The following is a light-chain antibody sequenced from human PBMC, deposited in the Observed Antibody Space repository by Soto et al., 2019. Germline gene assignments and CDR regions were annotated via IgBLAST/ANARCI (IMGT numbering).Light chain of an antibody. CDR2: KAS. V-gene: IGKV1-5*03. CDR1: QLISSW. Sequence: DIQMTQSPSTLSASVGDSVTITCRASQLISSWLAWYQQKPGKAPKLLIYKASRLERGVPPRFIDSQSGTEFTLTITSLQADDFETYNGQQYDKYWTFGQRTKVEIK. CDR3: QQYDKYWT. J-gene: IGKJ1*01.